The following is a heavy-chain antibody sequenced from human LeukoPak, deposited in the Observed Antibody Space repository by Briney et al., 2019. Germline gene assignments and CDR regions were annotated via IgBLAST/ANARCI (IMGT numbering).Heavy chain of an antibody. Sequence: SETLSLTCTVSGGSISSDSYYWSWIRQPAGKGLEWIGSIYHSGSTYYNPSLRSRVTISVDTSKNQFSLKLSSLTAADTAVYYCARDRKYYYHMDVWGKGTTVTVSS. V-gene: IGHV4-39*07. CDR3: ARDRKYYYHMDV. J-gene: IGHJ6*03. CDR2: IYHSGST. CDR1: GGSISSDSYY. D-gene: IGHD1-14*01.